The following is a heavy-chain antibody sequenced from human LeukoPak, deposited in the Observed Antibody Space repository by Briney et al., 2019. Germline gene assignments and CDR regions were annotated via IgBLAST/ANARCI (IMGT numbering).Heavy chain of an antibody. J-gene: IGHJ4*02. CDR2: VGTDGDT. D-gene: IGHD1-1*01. CDR3: ARSRSSEYISALDN. Sequence: GGSLRLSCATSGFKFRNYDMFWVREAEGKGLEWVVKVGTDGDTYYAASVKGRFTISRDNVKTSVFLQMKALGVDDTATYYCARSRSSEYISALDNWGQGVLVSVSS. V-gene: IGHV3-13*01. CDR1: GFKFRNYD.